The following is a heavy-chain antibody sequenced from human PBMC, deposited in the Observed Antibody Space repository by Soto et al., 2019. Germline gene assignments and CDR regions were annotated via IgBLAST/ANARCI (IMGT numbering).Heavy chain of an antibody. Sequence: SETLSLTCAVSGYSISSSNWWGWIRQPPGKGLEWIGYIYYSGSTYYNPSLKSRVTMSVDTSKNQFSLKLSSVTAVDTAVYYCARTMTTVVKGPFDYWGQGTLVTVS. J-gene: IGHJ4*02. CDR3: ARTMTTVVKGPFDY. D-gene: IGHD4-17*01. CDR2: IYYSGST. CDR1: GYSISSSNW. V-gene: IGHV4-28*01.